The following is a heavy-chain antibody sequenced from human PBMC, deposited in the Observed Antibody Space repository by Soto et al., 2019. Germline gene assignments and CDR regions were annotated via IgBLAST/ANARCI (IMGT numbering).Heavy chain of an antibody. CDR1: GFTFSSYS. D-gene: IGHD6-13*01. CDR3: AREGGYSSSWYTFDY. V-gene: IGHV3-48*02. CDR2: ISSSSSTI. J-gene: IGHJ4*02. Sequence: TGGSLRLSCAASGFTFSSYSMNWVRQAPGKGLEWVSYISSSSSTIYYADSVKGRFTISRDNAKNSLYLQMNSLRDEDTAVYYCAREGGYSSSWYTFDYWGQGTLVTVSS.